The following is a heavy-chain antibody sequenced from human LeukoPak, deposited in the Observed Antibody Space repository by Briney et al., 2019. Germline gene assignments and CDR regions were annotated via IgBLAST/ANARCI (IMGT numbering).Heavy chain of an antibody. CDR3: ARLGSVNYYDSSGYYWGYFDP. J-gene: IGHJ5*02. D-gene: IGHD3-22*01. Sequence: RGESLKISCEGSGYTFTSYWIAWVRQMPGKGLEWMGIIYPGDSDVRYSPSFQGQVIISADKSISTAYLQWSSLKASDTAMCYCARLGSVNYYDSSGYYWGYFDPWGQGTLVTVSS. CDR2: IYPGDSDV. V-gene: IGHV5-51*01. CDR1: GYTFTSYW.